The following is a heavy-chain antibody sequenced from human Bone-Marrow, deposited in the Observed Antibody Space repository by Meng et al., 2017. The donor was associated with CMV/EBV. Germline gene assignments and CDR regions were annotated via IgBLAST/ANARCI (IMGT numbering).Heavy chain of an antibody. Sequence: ASVKVSCKASGYTFTDYDINWVRQAAGQGLEWMGWVTPKSGSADYARKFQGRVTTTTDTSIGTAYMELTGLRSGDTAVYFCARTKTSGTWLHDHWGQGTLVTVSS. J-gene: IGHJ4*02. CDR2: VTPKSGSA. CDR3: ARTKTSGTWLHDH. V-gene: IGHV1-8*01. D-gene: IGHD5-12*01. CDR1: GYTFTDYD.